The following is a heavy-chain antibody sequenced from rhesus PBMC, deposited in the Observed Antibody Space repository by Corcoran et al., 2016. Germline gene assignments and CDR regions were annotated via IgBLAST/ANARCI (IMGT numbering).Heavy chain of an antibody. V-gene: IGHV4-106*01. D-gene: IGHD3-28*01. J-gene: IGHJ3*01. CDR3: ARHYYDSGDYVFGAFDF. CDR2: IYGSGGGT. CDR1: GGSISDDYY. Sequence: QVQLQESGPGLVKPSETLSLTCAVSGGSISDDYYWRWIRQPPGKGLEWIGYIYGSGGGTNYNPSLKNRVTISIDTSKNQFSLKLSSGTAADTAVYYCARHYYDSGDYVFGAFDFWGQGLRVTVSS.